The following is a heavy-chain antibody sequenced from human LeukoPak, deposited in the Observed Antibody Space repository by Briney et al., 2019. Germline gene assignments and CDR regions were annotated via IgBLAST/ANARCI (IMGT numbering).Heavy chain of an antibody. J-gene: IGHJ4*02. CDR2: IFHSGST. D-gene: IGHD2-8*01. CDR1: AYSISSGYY. CDR3: ARIMVSFDY. V-gene: IGHV4-38-2*01. Sequence: PSQTLSLTCAVSAYSISSGYYWGWIRQPPGNGLEWIWTIFHSGSTNYNPSLTSRVTISVDTSKNHFSLKLSSVTAADTAVYYCARIMVSFDYWGQGTLVTVSS.